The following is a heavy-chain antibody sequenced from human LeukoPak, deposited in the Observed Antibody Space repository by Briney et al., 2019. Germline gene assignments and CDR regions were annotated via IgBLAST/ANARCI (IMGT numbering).Heavy chain of an antibody. V-gene: IGHV4-34*01. D-gene: IGHD3-22*01. CDR1: GGSLSGYY. J-gene: IGHJ3*02. CDR3: ARRRRTYYYDRGGAFDI. Sequence: SETLSLTCAVYGGSLSGYYWSWIRQPPGKGLEWIGEINHSGSTNYNPSLKSRVTISVDTSKNQFSLKLSSVTAADTAVYYCARRRRTYYYDRGGAFDIWGQGTMVTVSS. CDR2: INHSGST.